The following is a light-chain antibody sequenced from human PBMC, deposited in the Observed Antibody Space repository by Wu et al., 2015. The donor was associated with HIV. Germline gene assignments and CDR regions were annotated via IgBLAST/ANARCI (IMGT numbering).Light chain of an antibody. Sequence: EIVMTQSPATLSVSPGERATLSCRASESVNNNLAWYQHKYGQAPRLLIYAASTRATDIPARFRGSGSGTELTLTITSTQPEDFAVYYCQQYNKWPPSPHTFGQGTKVEI. J-gene: IGKJ2*01. V-gene: IGKV3-15*01. CDR1: ESVNNN. CDR2: AAS. CDR3: QQYNKWPPSPHT.